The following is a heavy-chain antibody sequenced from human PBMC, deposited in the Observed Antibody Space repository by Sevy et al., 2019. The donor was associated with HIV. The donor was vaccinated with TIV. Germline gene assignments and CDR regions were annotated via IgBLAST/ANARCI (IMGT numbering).Heavy chain of an antibody. J-gene: IGHJ4*02. D-gene: IGHD2-15*01. CDR1: GGSISSNSYY. V-gene: IGHV4-39*01. Sequence: SETPSLTCTVSGGSISSNSYYWGWIRQPPGKGLEWIGSIYYTGSTYYNPSVKSRVTISVDTSKNQFSLKLSSVTAADTAVYYCVRHDGGTPEYFDYWGQGTLVTVSS. CDR3: VRHDGGTPEYFDY. CDR2: IYYTGST.